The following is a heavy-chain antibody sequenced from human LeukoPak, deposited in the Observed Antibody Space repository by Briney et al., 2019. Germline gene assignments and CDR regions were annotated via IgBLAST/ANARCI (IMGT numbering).Heavy chain of an antibody. Sequence: GRSLRLSCAASGFTFSSYGMHWVRQAPGKGLEWVAVISYDGSNKYYADSVKGRFTISRDNSKNTLYLQMNSLRAEDKAVYYCAKDLRGYSYGPDYWGQGTLVTVSS. D-gene: IGHD5-18*01. CDR3: AKDLRGYSYGPDY. CDR2: ISYDGSNK. J-gene: IGHJ4*02. V-gene: IGHV3-30*18. CDR1: GFTFSSYG.